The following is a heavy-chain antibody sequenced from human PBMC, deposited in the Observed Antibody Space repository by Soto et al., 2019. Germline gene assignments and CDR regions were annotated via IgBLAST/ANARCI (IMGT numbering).Heavy chain of an antibody. CDR3: ARVWDYSTHYYYYYMDV. J-gene: IGHJ6*03. V-gene: IGHV3-21*01. CDR1: GFTFSSYS. Sequence: GGSLRLSCAASGFTFSSYSMNWVRQAPGKGLEWVSSISSSSSYIYYADSVKGRFTISRDNAKNSLYLQMNSLRAEDTAVYYCARVWDYSTHYYYYYMDVWGKGTTVTVSS. CDR2: ISSSSSYI. D-gene: IGHD4-4*01.